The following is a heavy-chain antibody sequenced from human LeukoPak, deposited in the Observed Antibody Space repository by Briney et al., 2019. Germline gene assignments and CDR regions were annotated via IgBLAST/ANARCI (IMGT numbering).Heavy chain of an antibody. J-gene: IGHJ4*02. D-gene: IGHD4-17*01. CDR2: IYRSGST. V-gene: IGHV4-38-2*02. CDR1: GYSISSAYY. Sequence: SETLSLTCTVSGYSISSAYYWGWIRQPPGKGLEWIGSIYRSGSTYYNTSLKSRVAISVDTSNNQLSLKLSSVTAADTAVYYCARVNTVITGFDYWGQGTLVTVSS. CDR3: ARVNTVITGFDY.